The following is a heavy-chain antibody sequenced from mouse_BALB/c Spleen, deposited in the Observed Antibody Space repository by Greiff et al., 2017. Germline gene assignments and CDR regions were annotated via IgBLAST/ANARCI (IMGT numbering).Heavy chain of an antibody. D-gene: IGHD2-1*01. Sequence: EVKLMESGGGLVKPGGSLKLSCAASGFTFSSYAMSWVRQSPEKRLEWVAEISSGGSYTYYPDTVTGRFTISRDNAKNTLYLEMSSLRSEDTAMYYCARYGNYAMDYWGQGTSVTVSS. J-gene: IGHJ4*01. V-gene: IGHV5-9-4*01. CDR1: GFTFSSYA. CDR3: ARYGNYAMDY. CDR2: ISSGGSYT.